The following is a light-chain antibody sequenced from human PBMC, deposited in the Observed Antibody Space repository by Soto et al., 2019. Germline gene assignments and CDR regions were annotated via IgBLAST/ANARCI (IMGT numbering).Light chain of an antibody. V-gene: IGLV2-14*01. Sequence: QSALTQPASVSGSPGQSVTISCTGTSGDVGGYILVSWYQQHPGKAPKVMIYEVNHRPSGVSNRFSGSRSGNTASLTISGLQSEDEANYYCSSYTTTSTLVFGGGTKLTVL. CDR1: SGDVGGYIL. CDR2: EVN. J-gene: IGLJ2*01. CDR3: SSYTTTSTLV.